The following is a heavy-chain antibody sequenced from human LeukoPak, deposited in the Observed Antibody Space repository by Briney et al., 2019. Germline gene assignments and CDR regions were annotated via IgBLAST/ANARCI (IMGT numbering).Heavy chain of an antibody. CDR2: IYYSGST. Sequence: SETLSLTCTVSGGSISSSSYYWSWIRQPPGKGLEWTAYIYYSGSTNYNPSLKSRVTISVDTSKNQFSLKLSSVTAADTAVYYCARVYYSNSYDYWYFDLWGRGTLVTVSS. D-gene: IGHD6-13*01. J-gene: IGHJ2*01. CDR3: ARVYYSNSYDYWYFDL. CDR1: GGSISSSSYY. V-gene: IGHV4-61*01.